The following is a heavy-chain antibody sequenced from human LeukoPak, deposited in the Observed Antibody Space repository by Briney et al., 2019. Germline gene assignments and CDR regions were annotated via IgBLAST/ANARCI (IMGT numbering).Heavy chain of an antibody. V-gene: IGHV4-61*02. Sequence: SQTLSLTCTVSGYSISSGSYYWTWIRQPAGKGLEWIGRIYISGSTNYNPSLKSRVTISLDTSKNQVSLKMSSMTAADTAVYYCAKSDGYGLIDSGGQGTLVTVSS. CDR2: IYISGST. CDR1: GYSISSGSYY. D-gene: IGHD2-21*02. CDR3: AKSDGYGLIDS. J-gene: IGHJ5*01.